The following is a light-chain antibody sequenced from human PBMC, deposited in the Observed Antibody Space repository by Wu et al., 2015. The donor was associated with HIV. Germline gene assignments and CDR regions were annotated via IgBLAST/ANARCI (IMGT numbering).Light chain of an antibody. V-gene: IGKV3-15*01. Sequence: EVVMTQSPATLSVSPGERVTLSCRASQSVGSNLAWYQQKPGQAPRLLISGASNRAAGVPARFSGSRSGTDFTLTISSLQSEDFAVYYCHQYNNWPRSFGQGTKVEIK. J-gene: IGKJ1*01. CDR1: QSVGSN. CDR3: HQYNNWPRS. CDR2: GAS.